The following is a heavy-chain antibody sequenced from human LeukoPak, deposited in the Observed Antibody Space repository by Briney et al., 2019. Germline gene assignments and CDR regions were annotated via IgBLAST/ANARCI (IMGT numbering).Heavy chain of an antibody. Sequence: SETLSLTCAVYGGSFSGYYWSWIRQPPGKGLEWIGEINHSGSTNYNPSLKSRVTISVDTSKNQFSLKLSSVTAADTAVYYCARGLVWIEGPDYWGQGTLVTVSS. CDR3: ARGLVWIEGPDY. V-gene: IGHV4-34*01. CDR2: INHSGST. J-gene: IGHJ4*02. D-gene: IGHD1-1*01. CDR1: GGSFSGYY.